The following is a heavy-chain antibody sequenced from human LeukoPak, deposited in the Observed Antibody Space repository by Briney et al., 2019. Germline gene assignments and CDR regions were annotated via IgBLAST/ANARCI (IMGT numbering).Heavy chain of an antibody. V-gene: IGHV1-69*05. CDR1: GGTFSSYA. Sequence: SVKVSCKASGGTFSSYAISWVRQAPGQGLEWMGGIIPIFGTANYSQKFQGRVTITTDESTSTAYMELSSPRSEDTAVYYCARDCPDILTGYATYNWFDPWGQGTLVTVSS. CDR2: IIPIFGTA. J-gene: IGHJ5*02. D-gene: IGHD3-9*01. CDR3: ARDCPDILTGYATYNWFDP.